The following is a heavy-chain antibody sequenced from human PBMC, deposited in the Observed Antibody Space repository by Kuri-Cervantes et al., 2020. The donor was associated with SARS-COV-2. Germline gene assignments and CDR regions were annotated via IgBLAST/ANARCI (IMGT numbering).Heavy chain of an antibody. CDR1: GFTFSNYA. CDR3: AKNSLAPTPEYMDV. J-gene: IGHJ6*03. CDR2: LSRTGATT. D-gene: IGHD2-2*01. V-gene: IGHV3-23*01. Sequence: GGSLRLSCAVSGFTFSNYAMTWVRQAPGKGLEWVSTLSRTGATTYYLDSVKGRFTISRDTSKNTLYLQMNSLGAEDAAVYYCAKNSLAPTPEYMDVWGKGTTVTVSS.